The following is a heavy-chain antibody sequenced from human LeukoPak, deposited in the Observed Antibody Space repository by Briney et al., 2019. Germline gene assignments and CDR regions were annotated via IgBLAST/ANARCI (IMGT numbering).Heavy chain of an antibody. CDR2: ISGRGNGFSI. Sequence: PGGSLRLSCSASGFVSTIYTMYWVRQAPGKGPEYVSTISGRGNGFSIYYADSVKGRFTISRDDSESILYLQMNGLRSEDTAVYYCVKDFGRIRGTPDSWGQGTLVTVSS. CDR1: GFVSTIYT. V-gene: IGHV3-64D*06. J-gene: IGHJ4*02. CDR3: VKDFGRIRGTPDS. D-gene: IGHD1-26*01.